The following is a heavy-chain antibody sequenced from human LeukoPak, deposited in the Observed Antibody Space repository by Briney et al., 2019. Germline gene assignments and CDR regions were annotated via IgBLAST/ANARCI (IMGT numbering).Heavy chain of an antibody. Sequence: GASVKVSCKASGYTFTGYYMHWVRQAPGQGLEWMGWINPNSGGTNYAQKFQGRVTMTRDTSISTAYMELSRLRSDDTAVYYCARAAEQWLVLGGGWFDPWGQGTLVTVSS. V-gene: IGHV1-2*02. D-gene: IGHD6-19*01. J-gene: IGHJ5*02. CDR2: INPNSGGT. CDR3: ARAAEQWLVLGGGWFDP. CDR1: GYTFTGYY.